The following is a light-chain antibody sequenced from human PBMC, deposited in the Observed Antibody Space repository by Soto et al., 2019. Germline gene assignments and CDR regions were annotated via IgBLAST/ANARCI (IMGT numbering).Light chain of an antibody. CDR2: DVT. Sequence: LTQPRSVSGSPGQSVTISCTGTSSDVGGYNCVSWYQQHPGKAPQLIIYDVTQRPSGVPDRFSGSKSGNTASLSISGLQAEDEADYYCCSHSASYTFVFGTGTKVTVL. CDR1: SSDVGGYNC. V-gene: IGLV2-11*01. J-gene: IGLJ1*01. CDR3: CSHSASYTFV.